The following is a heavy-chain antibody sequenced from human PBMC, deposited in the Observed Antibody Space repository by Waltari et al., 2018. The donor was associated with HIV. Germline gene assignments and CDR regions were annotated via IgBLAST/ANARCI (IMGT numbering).Heavy chain of an antibody. CDR1: GYTFSDYG. Sequence: QIQLVQSGAEVKKPGASVKVSCKASGYTFSDYGISWVRQAPGQGLEWMGWISGLSEERRNYAQKFQGRVTLSTDTSTTTAYIELRSLRSDDTAIYYCARGSLLRNWLDPWGQGTLVTVSS. CDR2: ISGLSEERR. D-gene: IGHD3-22*01. CDR3: ARGSLLRNWLDP. J-gene: IGHJ5*02. V-gene: IGHV1-18*01.